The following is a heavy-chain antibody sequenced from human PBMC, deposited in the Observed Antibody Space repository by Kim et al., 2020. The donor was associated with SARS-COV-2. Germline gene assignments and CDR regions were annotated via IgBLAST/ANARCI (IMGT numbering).Heavy chain of an antibody. CDR2: IWYDGSNK. D-gene: IGHD3-10*01. V-gene: IGHV3-33*06. Sequence: GGSLRLSCAASGFTFSSYGMHWVRQAPGKGLEWVAVIWYDGSNKYYADSVKGRFTISRDNSKNTLYLQMNSLRAEDTAVYYCAKPSGRGSIWFREAYYFDYWGQGTLVTVSS. J-gene: IGHJ4*02. CDR1: GFTFSSYG. CDR3: AKPSGRGSIWFREAYYFDY.